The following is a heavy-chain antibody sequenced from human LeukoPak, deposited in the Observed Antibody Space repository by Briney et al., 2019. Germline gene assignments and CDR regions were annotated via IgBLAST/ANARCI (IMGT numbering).Heavy chain of an antibody. V-gene: IGHV3-21*01. D-gene: IGHD4-17*01. CDR2: ISSSSSYI. J-gene: IGHJ4*02. CDR3: ARDRSYGDYADY. Sequence: GGSLRLSCAASGFTFSSYSMNWVRQAPGKGLGWVSSISSSSSYIYYADSVKGRFTISRDNAKNSLYLQMNSLRAEDTAVYYCARDRSYGDYADYWGQGTLVTVSS. CDR1: GFTFSSYS.